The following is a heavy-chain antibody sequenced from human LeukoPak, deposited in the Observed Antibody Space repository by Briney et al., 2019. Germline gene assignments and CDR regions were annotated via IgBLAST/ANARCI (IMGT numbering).Heavy chain of an antibody. CDR3: ASSQIVGATGCYY. D-gene: IGHD1-26*01. CDR1: GYTFTGYY. J-gene: IGHJ4*02. V-gene: IGHV1-2*02. CDR2: INPNSGGT. Sequence: ASVKVSCKASGYTFTGYYMHWVRQAPGQGLEWMGWINPNSGGTNYAQKFQGRVTMTRDTSISTAYMELSRPRSDDTAVYYCASSQIVGATGCYYWGQGTLVTVSS.